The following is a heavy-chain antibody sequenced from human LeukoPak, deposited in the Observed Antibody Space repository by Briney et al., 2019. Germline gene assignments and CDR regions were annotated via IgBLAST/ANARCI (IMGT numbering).Heavy chain of an antibody. D-gene: IGHD5-24*01. CDR3: ARGFDGYPFGWWFDP. CDR1: GFTFSTYW. V-gene: IGHV3-74*01. CDR2: VSADGSTT. Sequence: PGGSLRLSCVVSGFTFSTYWMHWVRQAPGKGLVWVSRVSADGSTTIYADSVKGRFTISRDNGINTVYLQMNSLRAEDTAVYYCARGFDGYPFGWWFDPWGQGTLVTVPS. J-gene: IGHJ5*02.